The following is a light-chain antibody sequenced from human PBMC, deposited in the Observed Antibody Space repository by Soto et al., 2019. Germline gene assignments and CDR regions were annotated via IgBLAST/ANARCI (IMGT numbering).Light chain of an antibody. CDR1: QSVNIW. Sequence: DIQMTQSPSSVSASVGDRVTITCRASQSVNIWLAWYQQKPGQAPKLLIYAASSLHSGVPSRFSGSGSGTDFTLTITVLQPDDFATYFCQQANSFPITFGQGTRL. CDR2: AAS. CDR3: QQANSFPIT. V-gene: IGKV1-12*01. J-gene: IGKJ5*01.